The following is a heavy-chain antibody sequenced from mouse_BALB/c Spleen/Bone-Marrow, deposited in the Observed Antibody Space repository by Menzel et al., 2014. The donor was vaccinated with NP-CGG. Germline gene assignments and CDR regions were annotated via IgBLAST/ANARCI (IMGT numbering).Heavy chain of an antibody. V-gene: IGHV5-6-3*01. Sequence: VQLKESGGGLVQPGGSLKLSCAASGFTFSSYGMSWVRPTPDKRLELVATINTNGGNTYYPDSVKGRFPISRDNAKNTLYLQMSSLKSEDTAMYYCARGLDYWGQGTTLTVSS. CDR2: INTNGGNT. CDR1: GFTFSSYG. CDR3: ARGLDY. J-gene: IGHJ2*01.